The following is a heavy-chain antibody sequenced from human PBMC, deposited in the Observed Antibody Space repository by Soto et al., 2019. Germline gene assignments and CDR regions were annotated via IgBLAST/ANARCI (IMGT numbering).Heavy chain of an antibody. V-gene: IGHV3-33*01. CDR3: AMTIVQLYMDV. D-gene: IGHD3-10*01. J-gene: IGHJ6*03. CDR1: GFTFSSYG. CDR2: IWYDGSNK. Sequence: QVQLVESGGGVVQPGRSLRLSCAASGFTFSSYGMHWVRQAPGKGLEWVAVIWYDGSNKYYADSVKGRFTISRDNSKNTLYLQMNSLRAEDTAVYYCAMTIVQLYMDVWGKGTTVTVSS.